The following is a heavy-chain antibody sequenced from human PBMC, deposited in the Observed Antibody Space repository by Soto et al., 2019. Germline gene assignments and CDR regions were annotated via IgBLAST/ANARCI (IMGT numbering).Heavy chain of an antibody. CDR2: IWYDGSNN. V-gene: IGHV3-33*01. D-gene: IGHD6-19*01. Sequence: GGSLRLSCAASRFTFSNYAMHWVRQAPGKGLEWVAIIWYDGSNNYYAECVKGRFTISRDNSKNTLYLQMKSLRAEDTAVYYCARDKAGYNSGWYFYGMAVWGQGTTVTVSS. CDR1: RFTFSNYA. CDR3: ARDKAGYNSGWYFYGMAV. J-gene: IGHJ6*02.